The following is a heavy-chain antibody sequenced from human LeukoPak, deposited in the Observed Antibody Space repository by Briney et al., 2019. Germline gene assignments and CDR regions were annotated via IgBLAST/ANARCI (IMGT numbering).Heavy chain of an antibody. CDR2: INHSGST. V-gene: IGHV4-34*01. CDR1: GGSLSGYY. D-gene: IGHD3-3*01. CDR3: ASRRRITIFGVVSTTGDNWFDP. J-gene: IGHJ5*02. Sequence: PSETLSLTCAVYGGSLSGYYWSWIRQPPGKGLEWIGEINHSGSTYYNPSLKSRVTISVDTSKNQFSLKLSSVTAADTAVYYCASRRRITIFGVVSTTGDNWFDPWGQGTLVTVSS.